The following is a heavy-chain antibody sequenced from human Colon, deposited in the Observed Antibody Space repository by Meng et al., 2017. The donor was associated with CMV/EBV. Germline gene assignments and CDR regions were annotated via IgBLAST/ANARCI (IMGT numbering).Heavy chain of an antibody. Sequence: SETLSLTCTVSGVSMTSYYLNWIRQPPGKGLEWIGNIFYSGTTNYNPSLKSRVIISVDRSKNQFSLNLRSVTAADTAMYYCGRGRSHGEVDYWDQGTLVTVSS. J-gene: IGHJ4*02. CDR3: GRGRSHGEVDY. CDR1: GVSMTSYY. CDR2: IFYSGTT. V-gene: IGHV4-59*01. D-gene: IGHD4-17*01.